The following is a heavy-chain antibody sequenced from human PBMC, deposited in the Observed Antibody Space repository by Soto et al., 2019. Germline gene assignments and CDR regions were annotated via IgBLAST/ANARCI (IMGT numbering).Heavy chain of an antibody. CDR3: AKDGGAKLHYYYYGMDV. V-gene: IGHV3-23*01. CDR2: ISGSGGRT. J-gene: IGHJ6*02. D-gene: IGHD3-10*01. CDR1: GFPFINFA. Sequence: PVGSLSLSCEASGFPFINFAMNWVRQSPGKGLEWVSSISGSGGRTWYADSVKCRFTISRDNSKNTLYLQMNSLRPDDTAVYYCAKDGGAKLHYYYYGMDVWGQGTTVTVSS.